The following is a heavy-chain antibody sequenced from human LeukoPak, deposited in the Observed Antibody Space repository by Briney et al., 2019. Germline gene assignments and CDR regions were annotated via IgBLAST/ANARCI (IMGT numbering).Heavy chain of an antibody. CDR3: ARVPHYYDSSGYYFDY. CDR1: GGTFSSYA. CDR2: IIPIFGTA. D-gene: IGHD3-22*01. Sequence: GASVKVSCKASGGTFSSYAISWVRQAPGQGLEWMGGIIPIFGTANYAQKFQGRVTITTDESTSTAYMELSSLRSEDTAVYYCARVPHYYDSSGYYFDYWGQGTLVTASS. V-gene: IGHV1-69*05. J-gene: IGHJ4*02.